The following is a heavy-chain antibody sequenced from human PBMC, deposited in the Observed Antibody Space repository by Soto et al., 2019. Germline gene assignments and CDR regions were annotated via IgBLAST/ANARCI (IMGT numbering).Heavy chain of an antibody. J-gene: IGHJ6*02. V-gene: IGHV3-30*18. D-gene: IGHD3-3*01. CDR3: AKPHHYDFWSGHQEGVFYYYGMDV. CDR2: ISYDGSNK. CDR1: GFTFSSYG. Sequence: GGSLRLSCAASGFTFSSYGMHWVRQAPGKGLEWVAVISYDGSNKYYADSVKGRFTISRDNSKNTLYLQMNSLRAEDTAVYYCAKPHHYDFWSGHQEGVFYYYGMDVWGQGSTVTVSS.